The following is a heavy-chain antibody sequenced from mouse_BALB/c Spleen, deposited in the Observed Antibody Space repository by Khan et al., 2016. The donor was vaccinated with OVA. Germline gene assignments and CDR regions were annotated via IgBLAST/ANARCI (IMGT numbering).Heavy chain of an antibody. CDR2: IYPNSGGT. D-gene: IGHD1-2*01. CDR1: GYTFTDYN. CDR3: IRSGYGSFAF. V-gene: IGHV1S29*02. Sequence: VQLQQSGPELVKPGASVKISCKASGYTFTDYNMDWVKQSHGKSLEWIGYIYPNSGGTGYNQKFKTKATLTVDISSSTAYMELRSLTSEDSAVYYCIRSGYGSFAFWGQGTLGTVSA. J-gene: IGHJ3*01.